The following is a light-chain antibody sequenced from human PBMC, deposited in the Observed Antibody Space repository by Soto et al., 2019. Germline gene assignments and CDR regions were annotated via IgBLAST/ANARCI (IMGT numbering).Light chain of an antibody. J-gene: IGLJ1*01. CDR3: AAWDDTLNGLYV. Sequence: QSVLTQPPSASGTPGQRVTISCSGSSSNIGRNTVSWDQHLPGTAPKLLIYSNNQRPSGVPDRFSGSKSGTSASLAISGLQSEDEADYSCAAWDDTLNGLYVFGTGPKVTVL. CDR2: SNN. V-gene: IGLV1-44*01. CDR1: SSNIGRNT.